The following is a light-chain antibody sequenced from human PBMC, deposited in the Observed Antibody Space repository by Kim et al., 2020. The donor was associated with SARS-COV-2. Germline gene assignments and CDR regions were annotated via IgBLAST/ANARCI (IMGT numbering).Light chain of an antibody. CDR2: GAS. Sequence: VSPEEGATLSCRASHSLTSRLAWYQKKPGRAPRLLICGASTRATNIPARFSGSGSGKEFTLTISSLQSEDSAVYYCQQYNYWPLTFGGGTKVDIK. CDR3: QQYNYWPLT. CDR1: HSLTSR. V-gene: IGKV3-15*01. J-gene: IGKJ4*01.